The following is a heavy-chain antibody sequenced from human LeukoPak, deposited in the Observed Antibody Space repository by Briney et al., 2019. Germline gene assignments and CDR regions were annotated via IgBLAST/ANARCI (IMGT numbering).Heavy chain of an antibody. CDR1: GFTFSMSG. Sequence: PGGSLRLSCAVSGFTFSMSGMHWVRQAPGKGLEWVAVISYDGSNKYYVDSVKGRFTISRDNSKNTLYLQMNSLRAEDTAVYYCAKGGGIWGTAGYWGQGTLVTVSS. J-gene: IGHJ4*02. D-gene: IGHD3-16*01. V-gene: IGHV3-30*18. CDR2: ISYDGSNK. CDR3: AKGGGIWGTAGY.